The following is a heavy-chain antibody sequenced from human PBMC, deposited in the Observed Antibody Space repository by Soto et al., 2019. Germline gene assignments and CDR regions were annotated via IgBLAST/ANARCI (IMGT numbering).Heavy chain of an antibody. D-gene: IGHD2-8*02. CDR1: GGTFSNHA. CDR2: IIPIFGTA. CDR3: AREGLATHRGVVPNWFDP. Sequence: RASVKVSCKASGGTFSNHAISWVRQAPGQGLEWMGGIIPIFGTANYAQKFQGRVTITADKSTSTAYMELSSLRSEDTAVYYCAREGLATHRGVVPNWFDPWGQGTLVTVSS. V-gene: IGHV1-69*06. J-gene: IGHJ5*02.